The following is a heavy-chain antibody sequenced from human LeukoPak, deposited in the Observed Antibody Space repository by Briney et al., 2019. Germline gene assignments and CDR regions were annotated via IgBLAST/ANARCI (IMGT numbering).Heavy chain of an antibody. CDR1: GFTYSSNW. J-gene: IGHJ4*02. Sequence: GGSLRLSCAASGFTYSSNWMSWIRQAPGTGLEWVASIKQDGTETYYVDSVKGRFTISRDNAKNSLFLQMNSLRVDDTAVYYCARYRSNPQTWGQGTLVTVSS. V-gene: IGHV3-7*01. D-gene: IGHD4-11*01. CDR2: IKQDGTET. CDR3: ARYRSNPQT.